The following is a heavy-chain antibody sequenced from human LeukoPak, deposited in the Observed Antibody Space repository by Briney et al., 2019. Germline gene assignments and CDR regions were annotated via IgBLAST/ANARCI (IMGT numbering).Heavy chain of an antibody. V-gene: IGHV3-30*04. CDR2: ISYDGSNK. J-gene: IGHJ1*01. CDR1: GFTFSSYA. CDR3: AKDQTPPLH. Sequence: GGSLRLSCAASGFTFSSYALHLVRQAPGKGLEWVTVISYDGSNKYYADSVKGRFTISRDNSKNTLYLQMNSLRAEDTAVYYCAKDQTPPLHWGQGTLVTVSS. D-gene: IGHD4-23*01.